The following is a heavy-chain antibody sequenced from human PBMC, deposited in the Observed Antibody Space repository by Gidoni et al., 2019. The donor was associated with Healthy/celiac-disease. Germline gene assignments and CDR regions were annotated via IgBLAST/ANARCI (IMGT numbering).Heavy chain of an antibody. Sequence: QLQLQESGPGLVKPSETLSPTCTVSGGSISSSSYYWGWIRQPPGKGLEWIGSIYYSGSTSYNPSLKIRVTISVDTSKNQFSLKLSSVTAADTAVYYCARPSNSGSYGNWFDPWGQGTLVTVSS. CDR1: GGSISSSSYY. D-gene: IGHD1-26*01. CDR3: ARPSNSGSYGNWFDP. V-gene: IGHV4-39*01. CDR2: IYYSGST. J-gene: IGHJ5*02.